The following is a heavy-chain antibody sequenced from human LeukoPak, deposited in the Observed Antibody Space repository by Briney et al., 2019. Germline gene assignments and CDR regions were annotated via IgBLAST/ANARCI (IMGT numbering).Heavy chain of an antibody. CDR3: TRETSSRYFDY. Sequence: SETLSLTCTVSGGSISSYYWRWIRQPPGKGLEWIGDIYHTGSTNYNPSLKSRVTISVDTSRNQFSLKLTSVTAADTAVYYCTRETSSRYFDYWGQGTLVTVSS. V-gene: IGHV4-59*12. CDR1: GGSISSYY. CDR2: IYHTGST. J-gene: IGHJ4*02.